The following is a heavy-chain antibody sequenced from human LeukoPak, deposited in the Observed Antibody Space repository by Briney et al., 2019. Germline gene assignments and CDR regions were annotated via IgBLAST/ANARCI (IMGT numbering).Heavy chain of an antibody. CDR2: ISAYSGNT. J-gene: IGHJ4*02. Sequence: ASVKVPCKASGNTFPSYVIRWVRQAPGQGLEWMGWISAYSGNTNYAQKFQGRVTMTTDTSTSTVYMELRRLTSDDTAVYYCARDEAAAGTFFDYWGQGTLVTVSS. CDR3: ARDEAAAGTFFDY. D-gene: IGHD6-13*01. CDR1: GNTFPSYV. V-gene: IGHV1-18*01.